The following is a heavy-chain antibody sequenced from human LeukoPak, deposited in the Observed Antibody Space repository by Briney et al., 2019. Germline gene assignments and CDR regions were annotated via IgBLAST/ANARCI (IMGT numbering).Heavy chain of an antibody. Sequence: GGSLRLSCAASGFIFTDYWMHWVRQGPGKELVWVARISGDGRGTTYADSVKGRFTISRDNAKNSLYLHMDSLRAEDTAVYYCARGAYSSGWAYFDHWGQGTLVTVSS. CDR3: ARGAYSSGWAYFDH. CDR2: ISGDGRGT. CDR1: GFIFTDYW. D-gene: IGHD6-19*01. V-gene: IGHV3-74*01. J-gene: IGHJ4*02.